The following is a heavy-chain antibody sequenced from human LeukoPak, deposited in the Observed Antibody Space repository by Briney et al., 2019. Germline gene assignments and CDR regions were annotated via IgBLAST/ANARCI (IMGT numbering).Heavy chain of an antibody. Sequence: PGGSLRLSCAVSGFTFSRFAMSWVRQAPGKGLVWVSRTNTDGSSTTYADSVKGRFTISRDNAKNSLYLQMNSLRGEDTAVYYCARDRCGGDCFAFDIWGQGTMVTVSS. CDR1: GFTFSRFA. CDR2: TNTDGSST. CDR3: ARDRCGGDCFAFDI. D-gene: IGHD2-21*02. V-gene: IGHV3-74*01. J-gene: IGHJ3*02.